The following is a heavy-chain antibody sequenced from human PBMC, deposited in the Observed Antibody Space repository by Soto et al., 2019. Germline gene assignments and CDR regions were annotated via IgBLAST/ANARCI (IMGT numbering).Heavy chain of an antibody. D-gene: IGHD5-12*01. J-gene: IGHJ4*02. Sequence: SETLSRTCTVSGGSISSGGYYWSWIRQHPGKGLEWIGYIYYSGSTYYNPSLKSRVTISVDTSKNQFSLKLSSVTAADTAVYYCARAQVATCYFDYWGQGTLVTVSS. CDR3: ARAQVATCYFDY. CDR1: GGSISSGGYY. V-gene: IGHV4-31*03. CDR2: IYYSGST.